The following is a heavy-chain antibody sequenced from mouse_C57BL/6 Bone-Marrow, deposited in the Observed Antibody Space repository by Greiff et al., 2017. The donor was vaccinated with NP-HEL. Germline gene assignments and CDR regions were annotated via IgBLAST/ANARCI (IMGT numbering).Heavy chain of an antibody. D-gene: IGHD1-1*01. CDR2: IDPEDGDT. Sequence: VQLKQSGAELVKPGASVKLSCTASGFNIKDYYMHWVKHRTEQGLEWIGRIDPEDGDTKYAPKFQGKATITADTSSNTAYLQLSSLTSEDTAVYYCAKFPIYYYGSSPPYAMDYWGQGTSVTVSS. V-gene: IGHV14-2*01. CDR1: GFNIKDYY. J-gene: IGHJ4*01. CDR3: AKFPIYYYGSSPPYAMDY.